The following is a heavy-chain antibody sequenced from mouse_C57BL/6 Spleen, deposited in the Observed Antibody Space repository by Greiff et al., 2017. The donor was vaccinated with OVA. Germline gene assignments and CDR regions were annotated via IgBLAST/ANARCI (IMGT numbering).Heavy chain of an antibody. CDR2: ISSGSSTI. J-gene: IGHJ2*01. Sequence: EVKLMESGGGLVKPGGSLKLSCAASGFTFSDYGMHWVRQAPEKGLEWVAYISSGSSTIYYAATVKGRFTISRDNAKNTLFLQMNSLRSEDTAMYYCATGGGDYWGKGTTLTVSS. CDR3: ATGGGDY. V-gene: IGHV5-17*01. CDR1: GFTFSDYG. D-gene: IGHD1-1*02.